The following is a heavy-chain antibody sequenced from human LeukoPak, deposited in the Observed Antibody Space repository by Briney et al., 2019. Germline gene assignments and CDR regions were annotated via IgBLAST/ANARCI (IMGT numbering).Heavy chain of an antibody. CDR3: ASFNNSSGYSLTSLDY. CDR2: IIPILGIA. V-gene: IGHV1-69*04. Sequence: GASVKVSCKASGGTFSSYAISWMRQAPGQGLEWMGRIIPILGIANYAQEFQGRVTITADKSTSTAYMELSSLRSEDTAVYYCASFNNSSGYSLTSLDYWGQGTLVTVSS. J-gene: IGHJ4*02. CDR1: GGTFSSYA. D-gene: IGHD3-22*01.